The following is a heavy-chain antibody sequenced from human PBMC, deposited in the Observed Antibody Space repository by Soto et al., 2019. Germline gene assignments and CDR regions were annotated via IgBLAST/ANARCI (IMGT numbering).Heavy chain of an antibody. V-gene: IGHV3-23*01. D-gene: IGHD3-10*01. CDR2: ISGSGAST. Sequence: GGSLRLSCAASGIMFRSYVMCWVRQAPGKGLEWVSSISGSGASTYYADSVKGRFTISRDDSKNTMSLQMNSLRADDTAVYYCAKTRGIRGVGPEYWGQGTLVTVSS. CDR3: AKTRGIRGVGPEY. J-gene: IGHJ4*02. CDR1: GIMFRSYV.